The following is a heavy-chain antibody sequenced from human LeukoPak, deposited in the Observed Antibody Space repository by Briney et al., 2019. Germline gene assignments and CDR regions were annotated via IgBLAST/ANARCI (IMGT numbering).Heavy chain of an antibody. J-gene: IGHJ6*03. V-gene: IGHV3-49*04. CDR1: GFTFGDYA. CDR3: TRHHWGSNYYYMDV. D-gene: IGHD7-27*01. CDR2: IRSKAYGGTT. Sequence: PGGSLRLSCTASGFTFGDYAMSWVRQAPGKGLEWVGFIRSKAYGGTTEYAASVKGRFTISRDDSKSIAYLQMNSLKTEDTAVYYCTRHHWGSNYYYMDVWGKGTTVTVSS.